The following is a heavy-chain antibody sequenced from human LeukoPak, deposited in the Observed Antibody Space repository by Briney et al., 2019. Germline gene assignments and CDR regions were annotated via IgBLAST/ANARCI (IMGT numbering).Heavy chain of an antibody. CDR2: IDPDSGGT. D-gene: IGHD5-24*01. J-gene: IGHJ4*02. CDR1: GYTFTSYG. V-gene: IGHV1-2*02. CDR3: ARSGDGYTD. Sequence: GASVKVSCKASGYTFTSYGITWVRQAPGQGLEWMGWIDPDSGGTHYTQKFQGRVTMTRDTSISTAYMELSRLRSDDTAVFYCARSGDGYTDWGQGTLVTVSS.